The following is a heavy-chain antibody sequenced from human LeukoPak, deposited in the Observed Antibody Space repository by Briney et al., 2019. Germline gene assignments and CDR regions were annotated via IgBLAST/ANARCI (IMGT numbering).Heavy chain of an antibody. CDR3: AKGLRLRYFDWLPRDDAFDI. CDR2: IRYDGSNK. CDR1: GYTFTGYY. V-gene: IGHV3-30*02. D-gene: IGHD3-9*01. J-gene: IGHJ3*02. Sequence: SCKASGYTFTGYYMHWVRQAPGRGLEWVAFIRYDGSNKYYADSVKGRFTISRDNSKNTLYLQMNSLRAEDTAVYYCAKGLRLRYFDWLPRDDAFDIWGQGTMVTVSS.